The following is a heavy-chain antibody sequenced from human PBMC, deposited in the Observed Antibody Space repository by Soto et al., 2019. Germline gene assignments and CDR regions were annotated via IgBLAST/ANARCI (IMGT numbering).Heavy chain of an antibody. Sequence: GGSLRLSCAASGFTFSSYAMSWVRQAPGKGLEWVSAISPSGGTTYYADSVKGRFTISRDNSNNTLYLQMNSLRAEDTAVYYCAKRTTDWYNHFDSWGQGTLVTVSS. V-gene: IGHV3-23*01. CDR1: GFTFSSYA. CDR3: AKRTTDWYNHFDS. D-gene: IGHD1-1*01. J-gene: IGHJ4*02. CDR2: ISPSGGTT.